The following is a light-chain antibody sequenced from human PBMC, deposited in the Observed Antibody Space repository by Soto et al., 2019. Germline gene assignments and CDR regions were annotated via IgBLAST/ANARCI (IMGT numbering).Light chain of an antibody. J-gene: IGLJ3*02. V-gene: IGLV2-11*01. CDR1: SSDVGGYIF. Sequence: QSALTQPHSVSGSPGQSVTISCTGTSSDVGGYIFVSWYQQRPGKAPKLMIYDVNKRPSGVPDRFSGSKSGNTASLTISGLQAEDEADYFCCSYAGSYTWMFGGGTKLIVL. CDR3: CSYAGSYTWM. CDR2: DVN.